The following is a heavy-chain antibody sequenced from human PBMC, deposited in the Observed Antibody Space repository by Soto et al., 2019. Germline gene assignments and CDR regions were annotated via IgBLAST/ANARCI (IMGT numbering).Heavy chain of an antibody. D-gene: IGHD6-13*01. CDR1: GYSFTSYW. CDR2: IDPSDSYT. V-gene: IGHV5-10-1*01. CDR3: ARQGSAAAGTRYCGMDV. J-gene: IGHJ6*02. Sequence: GESLKISCKGSGYSFTSYWISWVRQMPGKGLEWMGRIDPSDSYTNYSPSFQGHVTISADKSISTAYLQWSSLKASDTAMYYCARQGSAAAGTRYCGMDVWGQGTTVTVSS.